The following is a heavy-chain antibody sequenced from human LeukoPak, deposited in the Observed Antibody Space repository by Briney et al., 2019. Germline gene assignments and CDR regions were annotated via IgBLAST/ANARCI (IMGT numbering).Heavy chain of an antibody. CDR1: GYTFTGYY. CDR3: ARDQLPYNAPMVY. J-gene: IGHJ4*02. V-gene: IGHV1-46*01. CDR2: INPSGGST. Sequence: ASVKVSCKASGYTFTGYYMHWVRQAPGQGLEWMGIINPSGGSTSYAQKFQGRVTMTRDMSTSTVYMELSSLRSEDTAVYYCARDQLPYNAPMVYWGQGTLVTVSS. D-gene: IGHD1-1*01.